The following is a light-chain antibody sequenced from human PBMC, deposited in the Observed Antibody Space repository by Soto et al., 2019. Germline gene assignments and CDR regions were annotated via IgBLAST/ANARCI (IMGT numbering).Light chain of an antibody. J-gene: IGLJ2*01. V-gene: IGLV2-8*01. CDR3: SSYVGSLVV. Sequence: QSALTQPPSAAGSPGQSVTISCTGTSTDVGGYNYVSWYQQYPGKAPKLMIYEVSKRPSGVPDRFSGSKSGNTASLTVSGLQAEDVADYYCSSYVGSLVVFGGGTKVTVL. CDR2: EVS. CDR1: STDVGGYNY.